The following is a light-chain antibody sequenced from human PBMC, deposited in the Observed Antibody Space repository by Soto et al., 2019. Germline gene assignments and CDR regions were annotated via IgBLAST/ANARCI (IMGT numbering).Light chain of an antibody. CDR1: SSNIGAGYD. J-gene: IGLJ2*01. CDR2: GNS. V-gene: IGLV1-40*01. Sequence: QSVLTQPPSVSGAPGQRVTISCTGSSSNIGAGYDVHWYQQLPGTAPKLLIYGNSNRPSGVPDRFSGSKSGTSASLAITGLQAEDEAYYYCQSYDSSLSAVVFGGGPTRTVL. CDR3: QSYDSSLSAVV.